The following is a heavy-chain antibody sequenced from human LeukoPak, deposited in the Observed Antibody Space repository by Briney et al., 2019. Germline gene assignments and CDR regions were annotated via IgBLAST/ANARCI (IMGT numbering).Heavy chain of an antibody. D-gene: IGHD2-2*03. V-gene: IGHV3-30-3*01. Sequence: GGSLRLSCAASGFTFSSYAMHWVRQAPGKGLEWVAVISYDGSNKYYADSVKGRFTISRDNSKNTLYLQMNSLRAEDTAVYYCARMDIVVVPEGDYYYGMDVWGRGTTVTVSS. CDR1: GFTFSSYA. J-gene: IGHJ6*02. CDR3: ARMDIVVVPEGDYYYGMDV. CDR2: ISYDGSNK.